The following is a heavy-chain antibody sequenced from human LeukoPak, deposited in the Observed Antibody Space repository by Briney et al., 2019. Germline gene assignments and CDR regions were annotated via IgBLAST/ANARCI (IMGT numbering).Heavy chain of an antibody. CDR1: GYTFTGYY. J-gene: IGHJ4*02. CDR3: ARDLLVVVTMVRGVIDY. Sequence: ASVKVSCEASGYTFTGYYMHWVRQAPGQGLEWMGWINPNSGGTNYAQKFQGRVTMTRDTSISTAYMELSRLRSDDTAVYYCARDLLVVVTMVRGVIDYWGQGTLVTVSS. V-gene: IGHV1-2*02. CDR2: INPNSGGT. D-gene: IGHD3-10*01.